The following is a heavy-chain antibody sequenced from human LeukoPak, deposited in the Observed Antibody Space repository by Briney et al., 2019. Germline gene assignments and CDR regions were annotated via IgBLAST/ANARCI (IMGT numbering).Heavy chain of an antibody. Sequence: PGGSLRLSCAVSGFTFSSNWMSWVRQAPGKGLEWVANIKQDGSEKYYVDSVRGRFTISRDNAKNSLYLQMNSLRAEDTAVYYCARSTAGLDYWGQGTLVTVSS. J-gene: IGHJ4*02. CDR2: IKQDGSEK. CDR1: GFTFSSNW. V-gene: IGHV3-7*01. CDR3: ARSTAGLDY. D-gene: IGHD1-1*01.